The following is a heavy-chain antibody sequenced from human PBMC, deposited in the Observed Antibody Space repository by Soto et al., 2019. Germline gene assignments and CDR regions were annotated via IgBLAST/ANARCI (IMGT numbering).Heavy chain of an antibody. CDR3: ARGGEYSSRWYPDQKPDY. CDR2: IWYDGSNK. J-gene: IGHJ4*02. V-gene: IGHV3-33*01. D-gene: IGHD6-13*01. CDR1: GFTFSSYG. Sequence: QVQLVESGGGVVQPGRSLRLSCAASGFTFSSYGMHWVRQAPGKGLEWVAVIWYDGSNKYYADSVKGRFTISRDNSKNKLYLQINSVRAEDRAVYYGARGGEYSSRWYPDQKPDYWGQGTLVTVSS.